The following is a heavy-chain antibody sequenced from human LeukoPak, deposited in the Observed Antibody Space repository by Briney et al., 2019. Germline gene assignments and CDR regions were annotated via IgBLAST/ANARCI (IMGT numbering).Heavy chain of an antibody. Sequence: SETLSLTCTVSGVSISGYYWNWIRQPAGKGLEWIGRIYTSGSTNYNPSLKSRVTMSVDTSKNQFSLKLSSVSAADTDVYYCARYCSTISCYGPDAFDVWGQGTMVTVSS. CDR2: IYTSGST. V-gene: IGHV4-4*07. CDR3: ARYCSTISCYGPDAFDV. D-gene: IGHD2-2*01. J-gene: IGHJ3*01. CDR1: GVSISGYY.